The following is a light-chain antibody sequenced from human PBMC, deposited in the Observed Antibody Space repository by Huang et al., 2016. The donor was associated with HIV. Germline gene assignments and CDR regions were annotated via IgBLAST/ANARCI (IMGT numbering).Light chain of an antibody. V-gene: IGKV3-11*01. CDR3: QQRSTWPPFT. J-gene: IGKJ3*01. CDR2: AAS. CDR1: QTIRNY. Sequence: EIVLTQSPATLSLSPGERATLSCRASQTIRNYLAWYQQKPGQAPRLLIYAASIRATCIPARFSGSGSGTDFTLTISSLEPEDFAVYYCQQRSTWPPFTFGPGTRVDIK.